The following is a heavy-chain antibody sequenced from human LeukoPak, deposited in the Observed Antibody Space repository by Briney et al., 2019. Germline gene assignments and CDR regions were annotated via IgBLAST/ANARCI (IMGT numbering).Heavy chain of an antibody. V-gene: IGHV4-31*11. CDR2: IYDSGST. D-gene: IGHD3-3*01. CDR3: ARGPARDDFWSGSFPDYSDY. J-gene: IGHJ4*02. CDR1: GGSFSGYY. Sequence: PSETLSLTCAVYGGSFSGYYWSWIRQHPGKGLEWIGYIYDSGSTYYDPSLKSRVTISVDTAKNQFSLTLSSVTAADTAVYYCARGPARDDFWSGSFPDYSDYWGQGTLVTVSS.